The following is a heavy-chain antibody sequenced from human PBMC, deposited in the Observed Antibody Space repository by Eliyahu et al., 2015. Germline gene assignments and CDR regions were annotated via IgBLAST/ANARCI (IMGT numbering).Heavy chain of an antibody. CDR2: INPSGGNT. CDR1: GYTFXSYY. D-gene: IGHD1-26*01. V-gene: IGHV1-46*01. CDR3: AGQGGSSDFDY. J-gene: IGHJ4*02. Sequence: QVQLVQSGGEVNKPGASVKVSCKASGYTFXSYYIHWVRQAPGQGLEWMGIINPSGGNTKYAQKFQGRVTMTRDTSTSTVYMELSSLRSEDTAVYYCAGQGGSSDFDYWGQGTLVTVSS.